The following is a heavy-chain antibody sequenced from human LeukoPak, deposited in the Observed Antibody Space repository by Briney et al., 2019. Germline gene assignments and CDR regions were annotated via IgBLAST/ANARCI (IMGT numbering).Heavy chain of an antibody. D-gene: IGHD2-15*01. Sequence: SGPALVKPTQTLTLTCTFSGFSLSTPGMRVSWIRQPPGKALEWLTRIAWDDDKFYSTSLWARLAMSRFTSDRQVFLTMINMDPVDIAAYYCARTYCSACSCYFLFDFGGQGTLVTVSS. V-gene: IGHV2-70*04. CDR1: GFSLSTPGMR. CDR2: IAWDDDK. J-gene: IGHJ4*02. CDR3: ARTYCSACSCYFLFDF.